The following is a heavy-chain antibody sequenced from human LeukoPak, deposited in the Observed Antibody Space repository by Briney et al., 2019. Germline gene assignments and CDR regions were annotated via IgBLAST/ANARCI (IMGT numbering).Heavy chain of an antibody. CDR3: AKRVINNPFDN. CDR1: GFSFNDCT. J-gene: IGHJ4*02. CDR2: ISNDGTT. V-gene: IGHV3-23*01. Sequence: GGSLRLSCAASGFSFNDCTMNWVRQAPGKGLEWVAVISNDGTTYYIGSVKGRFTISRDNSKNTLYLQMNGLRAEDTAVYFCAKRVINNPFDNWGQGTLVTVSS. D-gene: IGHD2/OR15-2a*01.